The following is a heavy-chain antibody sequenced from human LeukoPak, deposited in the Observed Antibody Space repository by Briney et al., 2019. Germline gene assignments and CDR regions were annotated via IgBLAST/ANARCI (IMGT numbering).Heavy chain of an antibody. CDR2: IRSKAYGGTT. CDR1: GFTFGDYA. V-gene: IGHV3-49*04. Sequence: GGSLRLSCTASGFTFGDYAMSWVRQAPGKGLEWVGFIRSKAYGGTTEYAASVKGRFTISRDDSKSIAYLQMNSLKTDDTAVYYCTREMYDYSPPADYWGQGTLVTVSS. D-gene: IGHD4-11*01. J-gene: IGHJ4*02. CDR3: TREMYDYSPPADY.